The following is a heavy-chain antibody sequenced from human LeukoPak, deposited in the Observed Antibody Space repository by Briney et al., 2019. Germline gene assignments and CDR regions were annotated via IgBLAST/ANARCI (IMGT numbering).Heavy chain of an antibody. Sequence: GASVTVSFTASGYTFTSYAMNWVRQAPGQGLEWMGWINTNTGNPTYAQGFPGRFVFSLDTSVSTAYLQISSLKAEDTAVYYCARDGYNTLTTGEYWGQGTLVTVSS. D-gene: IGHD5-24*01. CDR2: INTNTGNP. J-gene: IGHJ4*02. CDR3: ARDGYNTLTTGEY. V-gene: IGHV7-4-1*02. CDR1: GYTFTSYA.